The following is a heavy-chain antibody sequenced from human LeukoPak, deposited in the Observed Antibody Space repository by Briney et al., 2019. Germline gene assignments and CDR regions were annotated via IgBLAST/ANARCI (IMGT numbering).Heavy chain of an antibody. CDR1: GGSISSYY. CDR2: IYTSGST. D-gene: IGHD3-16*02. CDR3: ARDGYDYVWGSYRSGAFDI. Sequence: PSETLSLTCTVSGGSISSYYWSWIRQPAGKGLEWIGRIYTSGSTNYNPSLKSRVTMSVDTSKNQFSLKLSSVTAADTAVYYCARDGYDYVWGSYRSGAFDIWGQGTMVTVSS. V-gene: IGHV4-4*07. J-gene: IGHJ3*02.